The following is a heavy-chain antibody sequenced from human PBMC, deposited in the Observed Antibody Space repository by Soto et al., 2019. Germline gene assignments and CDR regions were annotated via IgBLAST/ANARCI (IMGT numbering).Heavy chain of an antibody. CDR3: AREISGGGTLNWFDP. CDR1: GYTFTSYD. Sequence: ASVKVSCKASGYTFTSYDINWVRQATGQGLEWLGWVSPKSGGTNYAQKFKGRVTMTRDTSSNTVYMDLSGLKSDDTAVFYCAREISGGGTLNWFDPWGQGTLVTVSS. V-gene: IGHV1-2*02. D-gene: IGHD2-8*02. J-gene: IGHJ5*02. CDR2: VSPKSGGT.